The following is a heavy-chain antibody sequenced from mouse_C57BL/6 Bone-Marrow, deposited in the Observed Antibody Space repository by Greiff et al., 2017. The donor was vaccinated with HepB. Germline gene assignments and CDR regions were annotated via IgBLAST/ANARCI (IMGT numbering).Heavy chain of an antibody. CDR2: IYWDDDK. Sequence: LQQSGPGILQSSQTLSLTCSFSGFSLSTSGMGVSWIRQPSGKGLEWLAHIYWDDDKRYNPSLKSRLTISKDTSRNQVFLKITSVDTADTATYYCARRVYYGSSYWYFDVWGTGTTVTVSS. J-gene: IGHJ1*03. CDR3: ARRVYYGSSYWYFDV. D-gene: IGHD1-1*01. V-gene: IGHV8-12*01. CDR1: GFSLSTSGMG.